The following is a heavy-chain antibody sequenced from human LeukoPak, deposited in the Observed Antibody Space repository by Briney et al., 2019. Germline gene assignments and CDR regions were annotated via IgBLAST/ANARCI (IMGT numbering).Heavy chain of an antibody. Sequence: GDSLRLSCAASGFTFSGYSMNWVRQAPGKGLEWVGRIESSTDGGTTDYAAPVKGRFTMSRDDSKNTLYLQMNNVKTEDTGVYYCTTSPGITVFGVVTDYWGQGTLVIVSS. J-gene: IGHJ4*02. V-gene: IGHV3-15*04. CDR2: IESSTDGGTT. CDR1: GFTFSGYS. CDR3: TTSPGITVFGVVTDY. D-gene: IGHD3-3*01.